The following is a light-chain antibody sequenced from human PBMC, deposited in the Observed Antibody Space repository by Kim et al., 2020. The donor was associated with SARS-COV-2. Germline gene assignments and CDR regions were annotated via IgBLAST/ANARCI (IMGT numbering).Light chain of an antibody. CDR3: QQTYTPPFT. Sequence: TSVGDSVTITCRASQTITKNLKWYQSVPRKAPKLLIFNASTLQRGVPSRFRCSGSGTDFTLTIANLRPEDFATYFCQQTYTPPFTFGQGTKLEI. CDR1: QTITKN. J-gene: IGKJ2*01. V-gene: IGKV1-39*01. CDR2: NAS.